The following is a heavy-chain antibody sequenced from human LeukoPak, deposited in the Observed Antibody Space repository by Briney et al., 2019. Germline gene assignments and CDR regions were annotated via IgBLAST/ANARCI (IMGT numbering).Heavy chain of an antibody. J-gene: IGHJ3*02. CDR2: IHRDGSEK. Sequence: GGSLRLSCAASGFMFSNYWMTWVRQAPGKGLEWVANIHRDGSEKYYVDSVQGRFTISRDNAKNSLYLQMNSLRAEDTALYYCASLPTYSIVSDSAFDIWGQGTMVTVSS. V-gene: IGHV3-7*03. CDR3: ASLPTYSIVSDSAFDI. D-gene: IGHD6-13*01. CDR1: GFMFSNYW.